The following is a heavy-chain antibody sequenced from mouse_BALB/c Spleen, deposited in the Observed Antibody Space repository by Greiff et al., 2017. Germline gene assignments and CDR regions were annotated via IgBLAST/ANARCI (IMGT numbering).Heavy chain of an antibody. CDR3: ARNGGYGNYDGYFDV. D-gene: IGHD2-10*02. Sequence: QVQLKESGPGLVQPSQSLSITCTVSGFSLTSYGVHWVRQSPGKGLEWLGVIWSGGSTDYNAAFISRLSISKDNSKSQVFFKMNSLQANDTAIYYCARNGGYGNYDGYFDVWGAGTTVTVSS. V-gene: IGHV2-2*02. J-gene: IGHJ1*01. CDR2: IWSGGST. CDR1: GFSLTSYG.